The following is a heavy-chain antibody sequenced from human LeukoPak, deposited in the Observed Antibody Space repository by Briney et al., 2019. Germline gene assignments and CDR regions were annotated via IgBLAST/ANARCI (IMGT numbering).Heavy chain of an antibody. Sequence: GGSLRLSCAASGFAFSAYWTSWVRQAPAKGLEWVANIKQDGSEKYYVDSVQGRFTISRDNAKNSLYLQMNSLRAEDTAVYYCASLYGSGSFYPAAFDFWGQGTMVTVSS. CDR2: IKQDGSEK. V-gene: IGHV3-7*01. D-gene: IGHD3-10*01. CDR1: GFAFSAYW. J-gene: IGHJ3*01. CDR3: ASLYGSGSFYPAAFDF.